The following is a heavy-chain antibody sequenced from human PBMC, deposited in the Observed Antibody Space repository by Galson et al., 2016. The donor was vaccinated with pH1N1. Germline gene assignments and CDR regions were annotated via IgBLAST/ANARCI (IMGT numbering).Heavy chain of an antibody. D-gene: IGHD2/OR15-2a*01. CDR1: GFTFSNYW. V-gene: IGHV3-7*04. CDR2: INRDGSKI. Sequence: SLRLSCAASGFTFSNYWVTWVRQAPGKGLEWVANINRDGSKIYYVDSVKGRFIVSRDNGKSSLYLQMNSLRAEDTAVYYCARDESPNIGWTYYDVFDIWGQGTKVTVSS. J-gene: IGHJ3*02. CDR3: ARDESPNIGWTYYDVFDI.